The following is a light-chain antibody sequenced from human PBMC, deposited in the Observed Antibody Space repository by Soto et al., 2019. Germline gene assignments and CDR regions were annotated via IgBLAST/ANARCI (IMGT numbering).Light chain of an antibody. CDR3: QQFYTYPLN. CDR2: DAS. Sequence: GDRVTITCRASQGFSSALACYQQKPGNTPKLLIYDASSLESGVPSRFSGSGSGTDFNLTISCLQPEALAPDYCQQFYTYPLNFGGGTKVEIK. CDR1: QGFSSA. V-gene: IGKV1-13*01. J-gene: IGKJ4*01.